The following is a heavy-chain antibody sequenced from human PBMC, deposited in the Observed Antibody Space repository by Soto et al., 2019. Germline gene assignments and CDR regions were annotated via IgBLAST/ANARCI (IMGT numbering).Heavy chain of an antibody. CDR1: GFIFSSSA. CDR3: TRVRAVVVPAAIDY. V-gene: IGHV1-58*01. CDR2: IVVGSTNT. D-gene: IGHD2-2*01. J-gene: IGHJ4*02. Sequence: GASVKVSCKTSGFIFSSSAVQWVRQARGQRLEWMGRIVVGSTNTDFAQKFHKRVTLTRDMSTSTVYMELRSLTFEDTAIYYCTRVRAVVVPAAIDYWGQGTLVTVSS.